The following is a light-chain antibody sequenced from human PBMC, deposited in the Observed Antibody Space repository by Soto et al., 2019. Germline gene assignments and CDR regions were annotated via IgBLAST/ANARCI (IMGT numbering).Light chain of an antibody. CDR2: DAT. V-gene: IGKV1-39*01. J-gene: IGKJ1*01. CDR1: QTISTF. Sequence: DIHMTQSPSSLSASVGDRVTLTCRASQTISTFLNWYQHKPGKAPKLLIYDATNLYSGVPSRFSGSGSGTDSTLTISSLQPEDFATYSCQQSFSTPWTFGQGTKV. CDR3: QQSFSTPWT.